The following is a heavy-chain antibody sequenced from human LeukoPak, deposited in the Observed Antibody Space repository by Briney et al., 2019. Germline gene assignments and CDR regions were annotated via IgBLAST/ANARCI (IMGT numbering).Heavy chain of an antibody. V-gene: IGHV3-30-3*01. D-gene: IGHD6-19*01. CDR1: GFTFSSYA. CDR3: ARDSGASGWFPRFDN. J-gene: IGHJ4*02. Sequence: GGSLRLSCAASGFTFSSYAIHWVRQAPGKGLEWVAPISYDGNNKYDAESVKGRFTISRDNSKNTVHLQMNRLRVDDSALYYCARDSGASGWFPRFDNWGQGTLVTVSS. CDR2: ISYDGNNK.